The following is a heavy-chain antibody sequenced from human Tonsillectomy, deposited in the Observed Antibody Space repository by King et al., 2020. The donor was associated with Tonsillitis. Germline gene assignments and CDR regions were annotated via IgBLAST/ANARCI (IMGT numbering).Heavy chain of an antibody. CDR3: ASGFFYDGSGEAWFDP. J-gene: IGHJ5*02. Sequence: VQLVESGAEVKKPGASVKVSCKASEYSFTRYYLHWVRQAPGQGLEWMGVINPSDGSTSYAQKFQGRVTITRDTSTSTIYMELNSLRSEDTAIYYCASGFFYDGSGEAWFDPWGQGTLVTVSS. CDR1: EYSFTRYY. D-gene: IGHD3-22*01. V-gene: IGHV1-46*03. CDR2: INPSDGST.